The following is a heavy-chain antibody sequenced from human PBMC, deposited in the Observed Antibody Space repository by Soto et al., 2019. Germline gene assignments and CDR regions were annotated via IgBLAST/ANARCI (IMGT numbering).Heavy chain of an antibody. CDR3: ATSGSDSPQLDH. CDR2: INPNGGGT. Sequence: WGSLRLSCTASGFTFIGFYMHWVRQAPGQGLEWMGWINPNGGGTIYAQKFQGLVTMTRDTSISTVYMEMRRLTSDDTAVYYCATSGSDSPQLDHWGQGTLVTVSS. J-gene: IGHJ4*02. CDR1: GFTFIGFY. D-gene: IGHD1-26*01. V-gene: IGHV1-2*04.